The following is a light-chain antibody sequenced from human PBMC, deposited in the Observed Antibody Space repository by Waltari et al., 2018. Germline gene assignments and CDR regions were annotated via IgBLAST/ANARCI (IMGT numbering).Light chain of an antibody. J-gene: IGKJ1*01. CDR1: QSVGSN. CDR2: AAS. Sequence: EIMMTQSPATLSLSPGERATLSCRASQSVGSNLAWYQQKLGQAPSLLMFAASTRAPDIPARFSGSGSGTDFTLTISGLQSEDFALYYCQQYSDWPPWTFGQGTKVEIK. CDR3: QQYSDWPPWT. V-gene: IGKV3-15*01.